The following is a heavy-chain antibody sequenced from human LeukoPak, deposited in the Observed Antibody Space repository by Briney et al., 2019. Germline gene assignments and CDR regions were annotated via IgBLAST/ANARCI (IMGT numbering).Heavy chain of an antibody. CDR3: ARGGGDYYMDV. J-gene: IGHJ6*03. CDR2: INHSGSS. D-gene: IGHD3-10*01. Sequence: KPSETLSLTCAVYGGSFSGYYWSWIRQPPGKGLEWIGEINHSGSSNYNPSLKSRVTISIDTSKSQFSLKLSSVTAADTAVYYCARGGGDYYMDVWDKGTTVTVSS. V-gene: IGHV4-34*01. CDR1: GGSFSGYY.